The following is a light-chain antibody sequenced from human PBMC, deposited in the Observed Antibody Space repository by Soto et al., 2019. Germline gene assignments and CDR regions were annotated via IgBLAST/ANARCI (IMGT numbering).Light chain of an antibody. CDR2: DAS. CDR3: QQYGSSPR. V-gene: IGKV3-20*01. CDR1: QSVSSTY. J-gene: IGKJ5*01. Sequence: ELVVTQSPGTLSLSPGERATLSCRASQSVSSTYLAWYQQKPGQAPRLLIYDASSRATGIPDRFSGSGSGTDFTLTISRLEPEDFAVYYCQQYGSSPRFGQGTRLEIK.